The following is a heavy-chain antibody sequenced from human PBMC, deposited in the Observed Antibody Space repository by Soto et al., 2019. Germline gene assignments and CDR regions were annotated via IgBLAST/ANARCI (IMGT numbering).Heavy chain of an antibody. CDR2: ISSSSSVI. D-gene: IGHD3-10*01. CDR3: ARDFLSGKF. J-gene: IGHJ4*02. Sequence: EVQLVQSGGGLVQPGGSLRLSCVDSGFSLYNYGMNWVRQAPGKGLEWVSYISSSSSVIYYADSVKGRFTISRDNAKNSVYLQMNRVRDDDTAVYYCARDFLSGKFCGQGTLVTVSS. V-gene: IGHV3-48*02. CDR1: GFSLYNYG.